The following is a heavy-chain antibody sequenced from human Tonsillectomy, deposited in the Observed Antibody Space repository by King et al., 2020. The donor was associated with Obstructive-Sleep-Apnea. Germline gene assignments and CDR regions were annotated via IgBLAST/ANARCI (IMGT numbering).Heavy chain of an antibody. CDR3: AREGDIVVVPAANMDV. V-gene: IGHV4-39*07. CDR2: IYYSGST. J-gene: IGHJ6*02. D-gene: IGHD2-2*01. CDR1: GGSISSSSYY. Sequence: QLQESGPGLVKPSETLSLTCTVSGGSISSSSYYWGWIRQPPGKGLGWIGSIYYSGSTYYNLSLKSRVTISVDTSKNQFSLKLSSVTAADTAVYYCAREGDIVVVPAANMDVWGQGTTVTVSS.